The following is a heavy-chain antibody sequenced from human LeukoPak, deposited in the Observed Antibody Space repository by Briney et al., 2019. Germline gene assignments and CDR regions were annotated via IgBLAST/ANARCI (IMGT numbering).Heavy chain of an antibody. CDR1: GFTFSSYA. CDR2: ISSNGGST. CDR3: VKGIVVVTARAFDY. J-gene: IGHJ4*02. V-gene: IGHV3-64D*06. D-gene: IGHD2-21*02. Sequence: GGSLRLSCSASGFTFSSYAMHWVRQAPRKGLEYVSAISSNGGSTYYADPVKGRFTISRDNSKNTLYLQMSSLRPEDTAVYYCVKGIVVVTARAFDYWGQGTLVTVSS.